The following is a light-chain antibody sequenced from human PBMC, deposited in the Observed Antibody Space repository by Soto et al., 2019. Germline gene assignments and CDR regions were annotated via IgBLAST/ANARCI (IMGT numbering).Light chain of an antibody. CDR3: HQSGSSPLT. Sequence: DIVLTQFPGTLSLSPGETATLSCRASQTLASNFLVWYQQKPGQAPRLLISGTSRRATGIPDRFSGSGSGTDFTLTISRLDPEDFAVYYCHQSGSSPLTFGPGTKVDVK. CDR2: GTS. CDR1: QTLASNF. J-gene: IGKJ3*01. V-gene: IGKV3-20*01.